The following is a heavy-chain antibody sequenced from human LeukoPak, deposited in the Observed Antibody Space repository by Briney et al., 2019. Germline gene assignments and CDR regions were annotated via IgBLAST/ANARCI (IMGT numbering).Heavy chain of an antibody. CDR1: GGSISGHY. V-gene: IGHV4-59*11. CDR2: VLYSGNT. Sequence: SETLSLTCTVSGGSISGHYWSCIRQPPGEGLEWIGFVLYSGNTNYNPSLNGRVTISLDTSTSQFSLSLSSVTAADTAAYFCARGGASPRYFGYWGQGTLVTVSS. D-gene: IGHD1-26*01. CDR3: ARGGASPRYFGY. J-gene: IGHJ4*02.